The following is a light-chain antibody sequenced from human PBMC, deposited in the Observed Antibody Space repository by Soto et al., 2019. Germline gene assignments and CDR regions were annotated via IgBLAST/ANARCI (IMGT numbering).Light chain of an antibody. CDR1: QDIVNF. CDR3: QTCKVAPHT. Sequence: DIQMTQSPSSLSAFVGDRVTITCRASQDIVNFLAWYQQKPGKVPKLLIYAASTLQSGVPSRFSGSGSGTDFTLTISSLQPEDVATYYCQTCKVAPHTFGGGTKVEIK. J-gene: IGKJ4*01. V-gene: IGKV1-27*01. CDR2: AAS.